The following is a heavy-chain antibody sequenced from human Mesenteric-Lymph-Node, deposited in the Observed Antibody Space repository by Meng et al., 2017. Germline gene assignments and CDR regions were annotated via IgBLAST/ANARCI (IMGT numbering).Heavy chain of an antibody. D-gene: IGHD3-16*02. CDR2: INHSGST. CDR3: ARVGGVITKGH. Sequence: SETLSLTCAVYGGSFSGYNWSWIRQPPGKGLEWIGEINHSGSTNYNPSLKSRVTISIDTSKNQFSLKLSSVTAADTAVYYYARVGGVITKGHWGQGTLVTVSS. CDR1: GGSFSGYN. J-gene: IGHJ4*02. V-gene: IGHV4-34*01.